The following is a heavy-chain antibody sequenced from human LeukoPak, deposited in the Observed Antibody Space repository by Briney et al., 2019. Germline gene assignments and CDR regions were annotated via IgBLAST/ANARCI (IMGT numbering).Heavy chain of an antibody. V-gene: IGHV3-53*01. J-gene: IGHJ4*02. CDR3: APYPGSGLYDY. D-gene: IGHD5-12*01. CDR1: GFTVSSNS. CDR2: IYSDNT. Sequence: GGSLRLSCTVSGFTVSSNSMSWVRQAPGKGLEWVSFIYSDNTHYSDSVKGRFTISRDNSKNTLYLQMNSLRAEDTAVYYCAPYPGSGLYDYWGQGTLVTVSS.